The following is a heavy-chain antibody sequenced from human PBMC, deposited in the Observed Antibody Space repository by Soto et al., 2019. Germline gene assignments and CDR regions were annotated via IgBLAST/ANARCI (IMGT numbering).Heavy chain of an antibody. CDR3: ARGGHCTNGVCSALDY. Sequence: QVQLQESGPGLVKTSGTLSLTCTVSGGSISTYYWSWIRQPPGKGLEWIGYIYYGGSANYNPSLKSRVTISVDRSKKQFSLKLSSVTAADTAVYYCARGGHCTNGVCSALDYWGQGTLVTVSS. J-gene: IGHJ4*02. CDR2: IYYGGSA. CDR1: GGSISTYY. V-gene: IGHV4-59*08. D-gene: IGHD2-8*01.